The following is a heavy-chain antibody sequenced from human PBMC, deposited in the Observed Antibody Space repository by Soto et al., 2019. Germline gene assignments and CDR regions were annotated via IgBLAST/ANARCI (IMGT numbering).Heavy chain of an antibody. CDR3: ARGFFTSTWNKVTYIDL. CDR1: GGSFTTYP. D-gene: IGHD1-1*01. V-gene: IGHV1-69*06. Sequence: QVQLVQSEAEVRKPGSSVKVSCKVSGGSFTTYPISWVRQPPGQGLEWMGASVPIFGTPNYALKFQDRVTIAADRSTTTICMELRRLNTEDTAVYYCARGFFTSTWNKVTYIDLWGRGTLIAVSS. J-gene: IGHJ2*01. CDR2: SVPIFGTP.